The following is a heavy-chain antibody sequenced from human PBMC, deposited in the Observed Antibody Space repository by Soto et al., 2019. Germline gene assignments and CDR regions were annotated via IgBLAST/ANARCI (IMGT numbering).Heavy chain of an antibody. CDR2: TYYRSKWYN. J-gene: IGHJ6*04. CDR1: GASVSSKSAA. CDR3: ATFLSTTSPDV. V-gene: IGHV6-1*01. D-gene: IGHD2-2*01. Sequence: SQTLSLTCAISGASVSSKSAAWNLIRQSPSRGLEWLGRTYYRSKWYNDYALSVKSRITINPDTSKNQFSLHLNSVTPEDTAVYYCATFLSTTSPDVWGEGTTVTVSS.